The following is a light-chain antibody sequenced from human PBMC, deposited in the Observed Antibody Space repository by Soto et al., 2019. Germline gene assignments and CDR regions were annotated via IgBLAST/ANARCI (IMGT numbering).Light chain of an antibody. Sequence: EIVMTQSPATLSVSPGERATLSCRASQSVNNALAWYQQKPGQIPRLLIYGASTRATVIPARFSGSESGTGFTLTIRRLQSEDLAVYCCEQYQQWPVWFGQGTKVEI. CDR2: GAS. V-gene: IGKV3-15*01. CDR1: QSVNNA. CDR3: EQYQQWPVW. J-gene: IGKJ1*01.